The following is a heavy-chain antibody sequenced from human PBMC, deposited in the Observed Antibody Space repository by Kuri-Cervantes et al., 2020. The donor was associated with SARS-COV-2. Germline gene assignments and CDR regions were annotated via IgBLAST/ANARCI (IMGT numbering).Heavy chain of an antibody. Sequence: ASVKVSCKASGYPFTSYDFNWARQATGQGIEWMGSVTTKSGNTIYAQKFQGSVSMTRTSSTTTVYMELSGLTSEDTAVYYCFCAPKEGFDSWGQGTLVTVSS. D-gene: IGHD2-21*01. V-gene: IGHV1-8*02. J-gene: IGHJ4*02. CDR2: VTTKSGNT. CDR1: GYPFTSYD. CDR3: FCAPKEGFDS.